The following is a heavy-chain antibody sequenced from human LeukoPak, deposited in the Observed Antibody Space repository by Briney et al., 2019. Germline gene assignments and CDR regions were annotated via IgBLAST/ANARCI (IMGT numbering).Heavy chain of an antibody. CDR2: ISSSNIII. V-gene: IGHV3-48*01. J-gene: IGHJ5*02. CDR3: TKVPRQHDNWFDP. CDR1: GTFSSHS. D-gene: IGHD6-13*01. Sequence: GGSLRLSCAASGTFSSHSMNWVRQAPGKGLEWVSYISSSNIIIHYADSVKGRFTISRDDAKNSLYLQTNSLRAEDTAVYYCTKVPRQHDNWFDPWGQGTLVTVSS.